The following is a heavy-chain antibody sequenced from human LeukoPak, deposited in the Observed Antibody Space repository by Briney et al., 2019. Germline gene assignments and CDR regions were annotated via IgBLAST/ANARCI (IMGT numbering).Heavy chain of an antibody. CDR1: GFTFTTYE. CDR2: IASSGSTM. CDR3: ARGGWHYVFNY. J-gene: IGHJ4*02. V-gene: IGHV3-48*03. Sequence: PGGSLRLSCAASGFTFTTYEMNWVRQAPGKGLESLASIASSGSTMYYADYVKGRFTISRDNAKNSLYLQMNSLRADDTAVYYCARGGWHYVFNYWGQGTLVTVSS. D-gene: IGHD6-19*01.